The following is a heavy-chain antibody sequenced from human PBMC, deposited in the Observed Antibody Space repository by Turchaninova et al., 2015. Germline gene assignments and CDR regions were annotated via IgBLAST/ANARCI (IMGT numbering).Heavy chain of an antibody. CDR2: INHRGNT. CDR1: GGSFSGYY. CDR3: ARGEWGRTTAFGDY. D-gene: IGHD1-26*01. Sequence: QVQLQQWGAGLLKPSETLSLTCAVYGGSFSGYYWTWIRQPPGKGLAWVGEINHRGNTNYNQSLKSGVTISVDTTKNQFSLKLSSVTAADTAVYYCARGEWGRTTAFGDYWGQGTLVTVSS. V-gene: IGHV4-34*01. J-gene: IGHJ4*02.